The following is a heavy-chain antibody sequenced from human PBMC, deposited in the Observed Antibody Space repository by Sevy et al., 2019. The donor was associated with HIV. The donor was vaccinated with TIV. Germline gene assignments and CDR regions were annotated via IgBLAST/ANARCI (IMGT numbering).Heavy chain of an antibody. Sequence: GGSLRLSCAASGFTFSSYAMSWVRQAPGKGLEWVSAISGSGGSTYYADSVKGRFTISRDNSKNTLYLQMNSLRAEDTAVYYCAKARIVLMVYAMSRWDAFDIWGQGTMVTVSS. CDR1: GFTFSSYA. V-gene: IGHV3-23*01. J-gene: IGHJ3*02. D-gene: IGHD2-8*01. CDR3: AKARIVLMVYAMSRWDAFDI. CDR2: ISGSGGST.